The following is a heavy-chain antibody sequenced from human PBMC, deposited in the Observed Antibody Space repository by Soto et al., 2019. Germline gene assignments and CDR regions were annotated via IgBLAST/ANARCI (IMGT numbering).Heavy chain of an antibody. CDR3: ARVSRSRGSPDY. J-gene: IGHJ4*02. CDR1: GGSFSGYY. V-gene: IGHV4-34*01. D-gene: IGHD3-16*01. CDR2: INHSGST. Sequence: SATLSLTCAVYGGSFSGYYWSWIRQPPGKGLEWIGEINHSGSTNYNPSLKSRVTISVDTSKNKFSLKLGSVTAADTAVYYCARVSRSRGSPDYWGQGTLVTVSS.